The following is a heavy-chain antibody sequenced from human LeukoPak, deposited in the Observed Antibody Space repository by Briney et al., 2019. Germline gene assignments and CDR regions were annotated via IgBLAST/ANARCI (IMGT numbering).Heavy chain of an antibody. D-gene: IGHD4-23*01. CDR1: GFTFSSYA. CDR3: AKDLYGGNSLGVPRDIDY. J-gene: IGHJ4*02. V-gene: IGHV3-23*01. CDR2: ISGSGGST. Sequence: GSRRLSCAASGFTFSSYAMGWVRQAPGKGLEWVAAISGSGGSTYYADSVKGRFTISRDNSKNTLYLQMNSLRAEDTAVYYCAKDLYGGNSLGVPRDIDYWGQGTLVTVSS.